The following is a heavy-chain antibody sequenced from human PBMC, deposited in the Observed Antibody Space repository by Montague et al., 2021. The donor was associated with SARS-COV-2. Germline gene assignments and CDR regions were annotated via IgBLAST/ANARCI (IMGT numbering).Heavy chain of an antibody. V-gene: IGHV3-30*03. CDR1: GFTFSSYA. CDR3: AREPKPVGYSYGYTFFDY. J-gene: IGHJ4*02. CDR2: ISYNGRNK. D-gene: IGHD5-18*01. Sequence: SLRLSCAASGFTFSSYALHWVRQAPGKGPEWVAVISYNGRNKQFGDSVKGRATISRDNSKSTLYLQVDSLRTDDTAVYYCAREPKPVGYSYGYTFFDYWGQGTLVTASS.